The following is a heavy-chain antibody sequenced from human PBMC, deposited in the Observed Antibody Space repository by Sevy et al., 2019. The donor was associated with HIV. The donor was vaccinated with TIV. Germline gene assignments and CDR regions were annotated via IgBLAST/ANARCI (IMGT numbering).Heavy chain of an antibody. CDR3: ATHGGYRYGSLLDY. CDR1: GYTFSDHF. J-gene: IGHJ4*02. V-gene: IGHV1-2*02. Sequence: ASVKVSCKASGYTFSDHFIHWVRQAPGQGLEWMGWINPNSGDTKYAQNFHGRVTLTRDTSIGSGYMELTSLRSDDTAVYYCATHGGYRYGSLLDYWGPGTLVTVSS. CDR2: INPNSGDT. D-gene: IGHD5-18*01.